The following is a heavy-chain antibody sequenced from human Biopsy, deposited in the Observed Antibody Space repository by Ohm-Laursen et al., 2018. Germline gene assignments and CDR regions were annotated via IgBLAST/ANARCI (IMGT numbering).Heavy chain of an antibody. CDR2: FDWVGYK. CDR3: ARKPIAIFSAGLVYRHRRHLQGMDV. Sequence: PTQTLPLTCDFSGFSLSARGMCVSWIRQPPGKALEWLARFDWVGYKGYSGSLKDRLTISKATSENKVVLTMTNTDPADTGTYFCARKPIAIFSAGLVYRHRRHLQGMDVWGQGTAVTVS. J-gene: IGHJ6*02. D-gene: IGHD6-13*01. V-gene: IGHV2-70*11. CDR1: GFSLSARGMC.